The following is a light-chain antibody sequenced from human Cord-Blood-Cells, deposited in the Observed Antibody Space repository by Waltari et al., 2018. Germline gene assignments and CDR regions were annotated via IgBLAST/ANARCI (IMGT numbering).Light chain of an antibody. V-gene: IGLV4-60*03. CDR3: ETWDSNTHWV. J-gene: IGLJ3*02. Sequence: QPVLPQSSSASASLGSSVKLTCTLSSGHSSYILAWHPQQPGKAPRYLMKLEGSGSYNKGSGVPDRFSGSSSGADRYLTISNLQSEDEADYYCETWDSNTHWVFGGGTKLTVL. CDR2: LEGSGSY. CDR1: SGHSSYI.